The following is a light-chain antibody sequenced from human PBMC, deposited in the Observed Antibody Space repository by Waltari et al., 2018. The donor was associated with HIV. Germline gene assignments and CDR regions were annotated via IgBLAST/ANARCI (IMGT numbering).Light chain of an antibody. Sequence: SYVLTQPPSVSVAPGQTARITCGGYNIGSKSVHWYQQMPGQAPVLVVYDGRDRPSGIPERISGSNSGNTATLTISRVEAGDEADYYCQVWISPNDQLNWVFGGGTKLTVL. CDR3: QVWISPNDQLNWV. J-gene: IGLJ3*02. CDR2: DGR. V-gene: IGLV3-21*02. CDR1: NIGSKS.